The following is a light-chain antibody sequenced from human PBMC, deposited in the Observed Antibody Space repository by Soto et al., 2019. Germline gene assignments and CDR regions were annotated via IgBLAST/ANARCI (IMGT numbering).Light chain of an antibody. CDR2: TNT. CDR1: SSNVGGNP. Sequence: QSVLTQPPSASGTPGQRVTISCSGSSSNVGGNPVNWYQHDPTTAPTLLIYTNTQRPSAVTARRSCANPGTSAALVISGLLSDDEADYYCASWDDSLNGPVFGGGTKLTVL. V-gene: IGLV1-44*01. CDR3: ASWDDSLNGPV. J-gene: IGLJ2*01.